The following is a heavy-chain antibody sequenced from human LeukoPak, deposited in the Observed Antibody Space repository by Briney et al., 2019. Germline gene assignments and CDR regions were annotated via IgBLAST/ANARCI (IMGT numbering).Heavy chain of an antibody. J-gene: IGHJ4*02. Sequence: GGSLRLSCAASGFTFSSYEMNWVRQAPGKGLEWVSYISSSGSTIYYADSVKGRFTISRDNAKNSLYLQMNSLRAEDTAVYYCATYDFWSGYGSRLFDYWGQGTLVTVSS. D-gene: IGHD3-3*01. CDR3: ATYDFWSGYGSRLFDY. V-gene: IGHV3-48*03. CDR2: ISSSGSTI. CDR1: GFTFSSYE.